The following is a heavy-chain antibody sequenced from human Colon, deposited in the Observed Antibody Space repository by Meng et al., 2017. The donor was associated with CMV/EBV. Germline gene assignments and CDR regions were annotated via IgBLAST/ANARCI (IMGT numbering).Heavy chain of an antibody. CDR2: ISYDGSNK. D-gene: IGHD2-2*01. CDR3: ARDLTEYQLLQLSYFDY. Sequence: SLKISCAASGFTFSSYAMHWVRQAPGKGLEWVAVISYDGSNKYYADSGKGRFTISRDNSKHTLYLQMNSLRAEDTAVYYCARDLTEYQLLQLSYFDYWGQGTLVTVSS. V-gene: IGHV3-30-3*01. CDR1: GFTFSSYA. J-gene: IGHJ4*02.